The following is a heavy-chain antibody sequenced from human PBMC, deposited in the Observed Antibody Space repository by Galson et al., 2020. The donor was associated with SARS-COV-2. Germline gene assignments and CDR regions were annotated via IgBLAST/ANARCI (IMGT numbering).Heavy chain of an antibody. J-gene: IGHJ4*02. CDR2: ISGSGGRT. V-gene: IGHV3-23*01. CDR1: GFTFSSYA. CDR3: AKDRNTAMVTADLGY. D-gene: IGHD5-18*01. Sequence: GGSLRLSCAASGFTFSSYAMSWVRQAPGKGLEWVSAISGSGGRTYYADSGKGRFTISRDNSKNTLYLQMTSLRAEDTAVYYWAKDRNTAMVTADLGYWGQGTRVTGSP.